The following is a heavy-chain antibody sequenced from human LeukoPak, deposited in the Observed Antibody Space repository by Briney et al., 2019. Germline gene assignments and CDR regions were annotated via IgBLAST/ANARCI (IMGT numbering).Heavy chain of an antibody. Sequence: GGSLRLSCAASGFTFSSYGMSWVRQAPGKGLEWVSAISGSGGSTYYADSVKGRFTISRDNSKNTLYLQMNSLRAEDTAVYYCAKQEDIWFGELLPVDYWGQGTLVTVSS. D-gene: IGHD3-10*01. CDR1: GFTFSSYG. CDR3: AKQEDIWFGELLPVDY. V-gene: IGHV3-23*01. CDR2: ISGSGGST. J-gene: IGHJ4*02.